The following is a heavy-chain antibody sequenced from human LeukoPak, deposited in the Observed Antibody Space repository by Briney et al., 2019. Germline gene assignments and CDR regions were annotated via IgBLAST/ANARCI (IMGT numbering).Heavy chain of an antibody. V-gene: IGHV1-8*03. CDR3: ARGQESGSYSPADY. CDR1: GGTFSSYA. CDR2: MNPNSGNT. Sequence: ASVKVSCKASGGTFSSYAISWVRQAPGQGLEWMGWMNPNSGNTGYAQKFQGRVTITRNTSISTAYMELSSLRSEDTAVYYCARGQESGSYSPADYWGQGTLVTVSS. J-gene: IGHJ4*02. D-gene: IGHD1-26*01.